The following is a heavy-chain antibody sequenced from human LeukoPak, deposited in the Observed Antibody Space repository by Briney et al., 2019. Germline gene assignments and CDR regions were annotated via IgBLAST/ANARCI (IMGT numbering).Heavy chain of an antibody. V-gene: IGHV1-2*04. Sequence: ASVKVSCKASGYTFTDYYLFWVRQAPGQGLEWMGWINPNSGDTNYAQKFQGWVTMTRDTSISTAYMEVSSLRSEDTAVYYCARVPRSAAAAPFDYWGQGTLVTVSS. CDR1: GYTFTDYY. CDR3: ARVPRSAAAAPFDY. CDR2: INPNSGDT. J-gene: IGHJ4*02. D-gene: IGHD6-13*01.